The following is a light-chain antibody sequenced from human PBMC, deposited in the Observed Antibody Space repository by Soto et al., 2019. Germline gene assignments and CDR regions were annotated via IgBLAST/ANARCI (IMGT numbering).Light chain of an antibody. J-gene: IGKJ1*01. V-gene: IGKV3-11*01. Sequence: ELVLTQSPGTLSLSPGESGTLPCRASQTVSGSYVAWYQQKPGQAPRLLISDTSNRATGIPATFSGSGSGADFSLTISSLEPEDFAVYYCQQRSNWPIITFGQGTKVDIK. CDR3: QQRSNWPIIT. CDR1: QTVSGSY. CDR2: DTS.